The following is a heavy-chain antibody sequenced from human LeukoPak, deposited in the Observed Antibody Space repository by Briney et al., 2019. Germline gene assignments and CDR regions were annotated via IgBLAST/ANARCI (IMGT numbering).Heavy chain of an antibody. CDR2: INPNSGGT. Sequence: SVKVSCKASGYTFTGYYMHWVRQAPGQGLEWMGWINPNSGGTNYAQKFQGRVTMTRDTSISTAYMELSRLRSEDTAVYYCARVIKDVVGGYDLLYYYYGMDVWGKGTTVTVSS. CDR1: GYTFTGYY. D-gene: IGHD5-12*01. CDR3: ARVIKDVVGGYDLLYYYYGMDV. V-gene: IGHV1-2*02. J-gene: IGHJ6*04.